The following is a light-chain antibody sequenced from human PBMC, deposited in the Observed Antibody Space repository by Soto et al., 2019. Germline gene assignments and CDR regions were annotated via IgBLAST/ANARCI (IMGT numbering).Light chain of an antibody. J-gene: IGKJ5*01. CDR2: CAS. Sequence: DIVMTQSADSLAVSLGERATINCKSSQTVLYSANNKNYLAWYQQKPGQPPKVLIYCASTRESGVPDRFSGSGSGTDFTLTINNLQAEDVAVYYCQQFYSTPITFGQGSRLEIK. V-gene: IGKV4-1*01. CDR1: QTVLYSANNKNY. CDR3: QQFYSTPIT.